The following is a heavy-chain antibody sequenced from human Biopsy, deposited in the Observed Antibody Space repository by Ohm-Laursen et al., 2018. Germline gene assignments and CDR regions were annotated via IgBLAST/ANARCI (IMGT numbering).Heavy chain of an antibody. CDR1: GFTFSSYS. Sequence: GSLRLSCSASGFTFSSYSMNWVRQAPGKGLEWVSSISFGSGYIYYADSVKGRFTISRDNAENSLYLQVNSLRAEDTAVYYCARDSRRTAREGGMDVWGQGTTVTVSS. J-gene: IGHJ6*02. CDR3: ARDSRRTAREGGMDV. D-gene: IGHD6-6*01. CDR2: ISFGSGYI. V-gene: IGHV3-21*01.